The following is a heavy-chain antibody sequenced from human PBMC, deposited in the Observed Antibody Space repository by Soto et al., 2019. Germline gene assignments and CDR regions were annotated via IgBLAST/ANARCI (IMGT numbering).Heavy chain of an antibody. CDR1: GASITYGGYS. D-gene: IGHD5-12*01. Sequence: QLRLQEPGSGVVKTSESLSLTCTVFGASITYGGYSWSWIRQSPGRGLEWIGHITHLENTYFNPSFKSRLSMSIDRTKNQFSLKLTSMTAADKGRYFCVRGGGNDPFEYWGQGILVTVSS. J-gene: IGHJ4*02. V-gene: IGHV4-30-2*06. CDR3: VRGGGNDPFEY. CDR2: ITHLENT.